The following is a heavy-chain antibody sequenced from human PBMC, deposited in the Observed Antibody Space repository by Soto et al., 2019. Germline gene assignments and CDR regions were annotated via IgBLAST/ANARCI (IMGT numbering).Heavy chain of an antibody. Sequence: SETMSRTCKVSGGSITSYRWSWIRQSAGKGLEWIGRINTSGNTHYNPSLKSRVTVSIDTSQNQFFLTVTSVTAADSAVYYCARESGDNWDYEAYWGQGTPVTVSS. CDR2: INTSGNT. J-gene: IGHJ4*02. CDR1: GGSITSYR. CDR3: ARESGDNWDYEAY. D-gene: IGHD1-7*01. V-gene: IGHV4-4*07.